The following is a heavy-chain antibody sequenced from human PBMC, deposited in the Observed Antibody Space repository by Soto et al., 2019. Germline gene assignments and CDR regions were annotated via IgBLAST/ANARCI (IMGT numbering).Heavy chain of an antibody. Sequence: SEPLDFTCRISGGSLNNFYWSWMRQPPGKGLEWIGYIYYIGSTNSPPPLKSRVTISVDTSKTQFSLKLSSVTAADTAGDYCARKKAVGATFYFDYWGQGNLFTFSS. CDR3: ARKKAVGATFYFDY. J-gene: IGHJ4*02. D-gene: IGHD1-26*01. V-gene: IGHV4-59*01. CDR1: GGSLNNFY. CDR2: IYYIGST.